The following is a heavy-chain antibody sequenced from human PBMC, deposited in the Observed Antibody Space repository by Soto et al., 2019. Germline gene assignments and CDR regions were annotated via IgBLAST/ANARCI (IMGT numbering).Heavy chain of an antibody. Sequence: EVQLVESGGGLVQPGGSLRLSCAASGFTFSSYWMHWVRQAPGKGLVWVSRINSDGSSTSYADSVKGRFTISRDNAKNTVYPQMNSLRGEDTAVYYCARLRIAAAGTPFDYWGQGTLVTVSS. J-gene: IGHJ4*02. CDR3: ARLRIAAAGTPFDY. V-gene: IGHV3-74*01. CDR1: GFTFSSYW. D-gene: IGHD6-13*01. CDR2: INSDGSST.